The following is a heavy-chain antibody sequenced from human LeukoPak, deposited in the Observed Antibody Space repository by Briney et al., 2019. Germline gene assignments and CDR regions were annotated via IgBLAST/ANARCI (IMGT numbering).Heavy chain of an antibody. CDR1: GGTFSSYA. V-gene: IGHV3-30-3*01. D-gene: IGHD3-16*02. J-gene: IGHJ4*02. Sequence: SCKASGGTFSSYAMHWVRQAPGKGLEWVAVISYDGSNKYYADSVKGRFTISRDNSKNTLYLQMNSLRAEDTAVYYCARTLITFGGVIKYWGQGTLVTVSS. CDR2: ISYDGSNK. CDR3: ARTLITFGGVIKY.